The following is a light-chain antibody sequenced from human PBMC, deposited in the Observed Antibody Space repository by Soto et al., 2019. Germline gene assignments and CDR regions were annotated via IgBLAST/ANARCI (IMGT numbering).Light chain of an antibody. Sequence: DIQLTQSPSTLSASVGDRVTITCRASQTISRWLAWYQQKPGKAPKLLIHDVSSLESGVSSRSSGSGSGTEFILTISSLQPDDFATYYCQQYNSYSTFGQGTKVDIK. CDR2: DVS. J-gene: IGKJ1*01. CDR3: QQYNSYST. V-gene: IGKV1-5*01. CDR1: QTISRW.